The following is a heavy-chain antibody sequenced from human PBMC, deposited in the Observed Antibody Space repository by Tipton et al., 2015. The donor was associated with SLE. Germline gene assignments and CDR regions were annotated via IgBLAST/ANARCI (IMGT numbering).Heavy chain of an antibody. CDR2: ISSGGDKT. J-gene: IGHJ4*02. D-gene: IGHD3-16*02. V-gene: IGHV3-23*01. CDR3: ANPLVYPRDY. CDR1: GFPFSGSA. Sequence: SLRLSCAASGFPFSGSAMNWVRQAPGKGLEWVSSISSGGDKTYYADSLKARFTISRDNSKNTLYLQMNSLRVEDTAVYYCANPLVYPRDYWGQGTLVTVSS.